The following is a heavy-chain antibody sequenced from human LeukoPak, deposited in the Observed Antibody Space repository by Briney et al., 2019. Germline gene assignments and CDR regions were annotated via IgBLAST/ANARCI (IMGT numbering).Heavy chain of an antibody. CDR1: GYRFTSYW. V-gene: IGHV5-51*01. CDR3: ARGLGYSGSWYFDY. J-gene: IGHJ4*02. Sequence: GESLKISCKGSGYRFTSYWIAWVRQMPGKGLESIGIIYPGDSDTRYSPSFQGQVTISADKSISTAYLQWSSLKASDTAMYYCARGLGYSGSWYFDYWGQGTLVTVSS. D-gene: IGHD6-13*01. CDR2: IYPGDSDT.